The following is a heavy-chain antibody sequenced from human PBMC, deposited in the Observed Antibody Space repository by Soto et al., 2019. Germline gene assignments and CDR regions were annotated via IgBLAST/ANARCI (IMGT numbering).Heavy chain of an antibody. D-gene: IGHD5-12*01. V-gene: IGHV3-33*01. CDR1: GFIFSNYG. Sequence: GGSLRLSCAASGFIFSNYGMHWVRQAPGKGLEWVALIYYDGSYENYADSVKGRFTISRDNSKNTLYLQMNSLRAEDTAVYYCARVEMATMNFDYWGQGTLVTVSS. CDR2: IYYDGSYE. CDR3: ARVEMATMNFDY. J-gene: IGHJ4*02.